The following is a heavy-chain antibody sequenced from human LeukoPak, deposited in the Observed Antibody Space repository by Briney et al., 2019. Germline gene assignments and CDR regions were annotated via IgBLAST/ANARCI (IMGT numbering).Heavy chain of an antibody. CDR1: GYTFTGYY. D-gene: IGHD1-26*01. V-gene: IGHV1-2*02. J-gene: IGHJ5*02. Sequence: ASVKVSCKASGYTFTGYYMHWVRQAPGQGLEWMGWINPNSGGTNYAQKFQGRVTMSVDTSKNPFSLKLSSVTAADTAVYYCAREMWELPEPSWFDPWGEGTLVTVSS. CDR2: INPNSGGT. CDR3: AREMWELPEPSWFDP.